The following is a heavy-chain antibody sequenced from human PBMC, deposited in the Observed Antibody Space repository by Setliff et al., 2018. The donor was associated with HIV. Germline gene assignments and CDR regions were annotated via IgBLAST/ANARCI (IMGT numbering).Heavy chain of an antibody. CDR3: ARDRYGGTYDAFEI. V-gene: IGHV4-61*09. CDR2: IYTSVST. CDR1: GGSITSGSYY. J-gene: IGHJ3*02. Sequence: SETLSLTCTVSGGSITSGSYYWSWIRQPAGKGLEWIGHIYTSVSTNYNPSLKSRVIMSVDTAKKQFYLKLSSVTAADTAVYYCARDRYGGTYDAFEIWGQGTMVTGSS. D-gene: IGHD1-26*01.